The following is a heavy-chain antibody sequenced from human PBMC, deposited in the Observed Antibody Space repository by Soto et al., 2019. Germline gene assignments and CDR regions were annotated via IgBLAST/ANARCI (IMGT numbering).Heavy chain of an antibody. Sequence: EVQLVESGGGLVKPGDSLRLSCAASGFTFSGYTMNWVRQAPGKGLEWVSFITSTGTYIYYADSVKGRFAISRDNPKNSLYLQMNSLRAEDTAVYYCARLTYCSGGSCYDPDAFDIWGQGTMVTVSS. CDR1: GFTFSGYT. D-gene: IGHD2-15*01. J-gene: IGHJ3*02. CDR2: ITSTGTYI. V-gene: IGHV3-21*01. CDR3: ARLTYCSGGSCYDPDAFDI.